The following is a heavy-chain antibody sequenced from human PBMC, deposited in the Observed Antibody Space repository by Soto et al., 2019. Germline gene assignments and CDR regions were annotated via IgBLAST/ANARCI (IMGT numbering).Heavy chain of an antibody. CDR3: AKGPHSGGTNWFDH. CDR1: GYSFTSYF. CDR2: IYPADSDT. V-gene: IGHV5-51*01. J-gene: IGHJ5*02. D-gene: IGHD4-17*01. Sequence: GESLKISCKTSGYSFTSYFIAWVRQMPGKGLEWMGIIYPADSDTRYSPSFQGQVTISADKSINTTYLQWRSLKASDTAMYYCAKGPHSGGTNWFDHWGQGALVTVSS.